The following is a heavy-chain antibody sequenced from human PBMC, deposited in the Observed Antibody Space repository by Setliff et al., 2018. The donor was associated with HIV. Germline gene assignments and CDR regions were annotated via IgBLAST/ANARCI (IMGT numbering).Heavy chain of an antibody. V-gene: IGHV4-4*09. J-gene: IGHJ1*01. CDR3: ARHDADTAGPFFLH. CDR1: GASSAASVSDFL. Sequence: PSETLSLTCSVSGASSAASVSDFLWSWIRQPPGKGLEWIGYIYTTESTNYNPSLKSRVTISVDTSKSQFSLKLSSVTAADTAVYYCARHDADTAGPFFLHWGQGTLVTVSS. D-gene: IGHD6-19*01. CDR2: IYTTEST.